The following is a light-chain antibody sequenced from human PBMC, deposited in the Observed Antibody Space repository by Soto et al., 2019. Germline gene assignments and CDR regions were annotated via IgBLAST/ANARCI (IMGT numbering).Light chain of an antibody. V-gene: IGKV3-15*01. CDR2: GAS. J-gene: IGKJ1*01. Sequence: EIVMTQSPATLSVPPGGRASLSCRASQSVSTNFAWYQQKPGQAPRLLIYGASTRATAVPARFTASGSGTEFTLTISSLQSEDFAVYYCQQYNTRPRTFGQGTKVDIK. CDR1: QSVSTN. CDR3: QQYNTRPRT.